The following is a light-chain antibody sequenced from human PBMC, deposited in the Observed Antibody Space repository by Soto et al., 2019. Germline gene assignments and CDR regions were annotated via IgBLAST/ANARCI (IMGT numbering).Light chain of an antibody. Sequence: DLVMTQSPLSLPVTPGEPASISCRSSQSLLYSNGYNYLDWYVQKPGQSPQPLYYLGSYRASGVPDRFSGSGSSTDFTLKISRVEAEDVGVYYCMQALQTSFTFGQGTRLEIK. CDR1: QSLLYSNGYNY. J-gene: IGKJ5*01. V-gene: IGKV2-28*01. CDR3: MQALQTSFT. CDR2: LGS.